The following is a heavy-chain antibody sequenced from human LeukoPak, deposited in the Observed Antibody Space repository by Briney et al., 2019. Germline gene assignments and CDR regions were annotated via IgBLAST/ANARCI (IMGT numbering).Heavy chain of an antibody. CDR1: GGTFSSYA. V-gene: IGHV1-69*05. D-gene: IGHD3-16*02. Sequence: ASVKVSCKASGGTFSSYAISWVRQAPGQGGEWMGRIIPIFGTANYAQKFQGRVTITTDESTSTAYMELSSLRSEDTAVYYCASLDDYVWGSYRYPDAFDIWGQGTMVTVSS. J-gene: IGHJ3*02. CDR2: IIPIFGTA. CDR3: ASLDDYVWGSYRYPDAFDI.